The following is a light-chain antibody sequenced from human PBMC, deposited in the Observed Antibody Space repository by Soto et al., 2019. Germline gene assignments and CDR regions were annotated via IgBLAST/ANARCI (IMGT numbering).Light chain of an antibody. V-gene: IGLV2-14*03. CDR1: SSDVGTYNY. Sequence: QSALTQPASVSGSPGQSITISCTGTSSDVGTYNYVSWYQHHPGKAPKLMIYDVSNRPSGGSNRFSGSKSGNTASLTISGLQAEDEADYYCSSYTSSSTLLFGGGTKLTVL. CDR2: DVS. J-gene: IGLJ2*01. CDR3: SSYTSSSTLL.